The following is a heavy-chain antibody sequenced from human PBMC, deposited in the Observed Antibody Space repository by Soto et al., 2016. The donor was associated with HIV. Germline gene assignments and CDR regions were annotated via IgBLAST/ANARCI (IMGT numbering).Heavy chain of an antibody. CDR2: INWNGGST. J-gene: IGHJ6*02. CDR3: ARDRPSTNMYNWNDPTGYGMDV. V-gene: IGHV3-20*04. CDR1: GFTFDDYG. D-gene: IGHD1-20*01. Sequence: EVQLVESGGGVVRPGGSLRLSCAASGFTFDDYGMSWVRQAPGKGLEWVSGINWNGGSTGYADSVKGRFTISRDNAKNSLYLQMNSLRAEDTALYYCARDRPSTNMYNWNDPTGYGMDVWGQGTTVTVSS.